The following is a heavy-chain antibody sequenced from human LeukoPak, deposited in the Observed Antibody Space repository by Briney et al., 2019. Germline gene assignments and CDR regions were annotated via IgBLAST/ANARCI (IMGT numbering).Heavy chain of an antibody. J-gene: IGHJ4*02. CDR3: ARGLSPNDIAVAPSYFDY. V-gene: IGHV4-4*07. D-gene: IGHD6-19*01. CDR2: IYTSGST. CDR1: GGSISSYY. Sequence: SETLSLTCTVPGGSISSYYWSWIRQPAGKGLEWIGRIYTSGSTNYNPSLKSRVTMSVDMSKNQFSLKLSSVTAADTAVYYCARGLSPNDIAVAPSYFDYWGQGTLVTVSS.